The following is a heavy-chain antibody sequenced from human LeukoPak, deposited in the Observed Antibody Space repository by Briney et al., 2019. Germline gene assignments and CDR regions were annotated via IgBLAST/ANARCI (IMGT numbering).Heavy chain of an antibody. CDR1: GYTFTGYY. V-gene: IGHV1-2*02. CDR2: INPNSGGT. CDR3: ARGRIVGATIDY. D-gene: IGHD1-26*01. Sequence: ASVKVSCKASGYTFTGYYMHWVRQAPGQGLEWMGWINPNSGGTNYAQKFQGRVTMTRDTPISTAYMELSRLRSDDTAVYYCARGRIVGATIDYWGQGTLVTVSS. J-gene: IGHJ4*02.